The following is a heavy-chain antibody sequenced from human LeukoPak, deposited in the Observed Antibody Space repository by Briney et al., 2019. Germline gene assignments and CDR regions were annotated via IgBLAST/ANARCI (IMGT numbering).Heavy chain of an antibody. CDR1: GGSISTSTHY. D-gene: IGHD6-19*01. CDR3: ARHSSGWSWGYYGMDA. Sequence: SETLSLTCTVSGGSISTSTHYWGWIRQPPGKGLEWIGSVYYTGRTYYNPSLKSRVTISVNPSKNQFSLKLSSVTAADTAVYYCARHSSGWSWGYYGMDAWGQGTTVTVSS. J-gene: IGHJ6*02. V-gene: IGHV4-39*01. CDR2: VYYTGRT.